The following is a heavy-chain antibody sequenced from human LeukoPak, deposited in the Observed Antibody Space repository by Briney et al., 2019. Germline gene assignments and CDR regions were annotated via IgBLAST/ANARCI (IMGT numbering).Heavy chain of an antibody. J-gene: IGHJ5*02. Sequence: PSETLSLTCTVSGGSISSGSYYWSWIRQPAGKGLEWIGRIYTSGSTNYNPSLKSRVTISVDTSKNQFSLKLSSVTAAVTAVYYCARAEGYCSSTSCYRGPYNWFDPWGQGTLVTVFS. CDR2: IYTSGST. CDR3: ARAEGYCSSTSCYRGPYNWFDP. D-gene: IGHD2-2*01. CDR1: GGSISSGSYY. V-gene: IGHV4-61*02.